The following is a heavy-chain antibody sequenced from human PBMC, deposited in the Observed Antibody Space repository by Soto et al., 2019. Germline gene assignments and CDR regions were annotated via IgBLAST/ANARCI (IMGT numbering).Heavy chain of an antibody. V-gene: IGHV3-48*03. CDR3: ARGLYYFDY. CDR1: GVTFSTFD. Sequence: GGALRLSCTASGVTFSTFDMNWVRQAPGKGLEWISYISSSGSSIYYPDSVKGRFTISRDNAKKSLFLQMSSLRAEDTAVYYCARGLYYFDYWGQGTLVTVSS. J-gene: IGHJ4*02. CDR2: ISSSGSSI.